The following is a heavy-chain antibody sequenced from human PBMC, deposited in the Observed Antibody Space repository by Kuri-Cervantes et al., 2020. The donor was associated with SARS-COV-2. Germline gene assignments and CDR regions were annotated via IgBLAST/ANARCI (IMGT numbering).Heavy chain of an antibody. CDR1: GYTFTGYY. V-gene: IGHV1-2*02. CDR3: ARSSSSSVYYYYYMDV. J-gene: IGHJ6*03. D-gene: IGHD6-6*01. Sequence: ASVKVSCKASGYTFTGYYMHWVRQAPGQGLEWMGWINPNSGGTNYAQKFQGRVTMTRDTSISTAYMELSSLRSEDTAVYYYARSSSSSVYYYYYMDVWGKGTTVTVSS. CDR2: INPNSGGT.